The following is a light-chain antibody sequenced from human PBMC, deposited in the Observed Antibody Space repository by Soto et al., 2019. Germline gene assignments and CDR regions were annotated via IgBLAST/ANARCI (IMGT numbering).Light chain of an antibody. V-gene: IGKV1-5*01. J-gene: IGKJ1*01. CDR1: ETINNW. CDR2: DAY. CDR3: QQYTSYSWT. Sequence: TLSASVGDRVTITCRASETINNWLAWYQQKPGIAPKLLIYDAYILESGVPSRFSGSGSGTEFTLTISSLQPDDLATYYCQQYTSYSWTFGQGTKVDIK.